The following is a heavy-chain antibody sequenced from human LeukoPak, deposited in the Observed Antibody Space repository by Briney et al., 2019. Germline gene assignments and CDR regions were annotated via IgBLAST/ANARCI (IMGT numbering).Heavy chain of an antibody. Sequence: GGSLRLSCAASGFTFSNYWMSWVRQAPGKGLEWVANIKQDGGVKYYVDSVKGRFTISRDNAKNFLQMNSLRVEDTAVYYCARIGYSSSSLDYWGQGTLVTVSS. CDR3: ARIGYSSSSLDY. V-gene: IGHV3-7*01. CDR1: GFTFSNYW. J-gene: IGHJ4*02. D-gene: IGHD6-6*01. CDR2: IKQDGGVK.